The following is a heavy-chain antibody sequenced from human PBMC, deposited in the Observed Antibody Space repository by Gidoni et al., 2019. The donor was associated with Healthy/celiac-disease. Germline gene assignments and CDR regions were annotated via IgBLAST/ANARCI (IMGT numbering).Heavy chain of an antibody. J-gene: IGHJ2*01. D-gene: IGHD2-15*01. CDR3: AREPPQRMVGCSGGSCHAAWYCDL. V-gene: IGHV6-1*01. CDR2: TYYRSKWYN. CDR1: WHSVSSNRAA. Sequence: QVQLQPSGPVLVKPSPPLSLTCAISWHSVSSNRAACNWISQSPSRGLEWLGRTYYRSKWYNDYEVFVKSRITINTDTSKNQFSLQLNSVTPEDTAVYYCAREPPQRMVGCSGGSCHAAWYCDLWGRGTLGTVSS.